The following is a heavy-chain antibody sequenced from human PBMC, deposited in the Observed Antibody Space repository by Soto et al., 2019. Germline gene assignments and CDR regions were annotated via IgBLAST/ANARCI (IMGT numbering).Heavy chain of an antibody. Sequence: SETLSLTCTVAGACISGFYWSWIRKSAGKGLEWIGLIYATGTTDYNPSLKSRVMMSVDTSKKQFSLKLRSVTAADTAVYYCVRDGTKTLRDWFDPWGQGISVTASS. J-gene: IGHJ5*02. CDR2: IYATGTT. CDR3: VRDGTKTLRDWFDP. D-gene: IGHD1-1*01. CDR1: GACISGFY. V-gene: IGHV4-4*07.